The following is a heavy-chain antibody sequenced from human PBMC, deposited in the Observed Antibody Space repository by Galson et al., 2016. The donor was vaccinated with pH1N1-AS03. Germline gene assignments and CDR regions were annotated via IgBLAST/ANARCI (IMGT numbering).Heavy chain of an antibody. CDR1: GFTFSNYV. D-gene: IGHD1-26*01. Sequence: SLRLSCAASGFTFSNYVINWVRQAPGKGLEWVSSNTSSTKYIYYADSVKGRFTISRDNAKNSLFLQMNRLRAEDTAVYYCAREMGVTTFDYWGQGTLVTVSS. V-gene: IGHV3-21*01. CDR2: NTSSTKYI. CDR3: AREMGVTTFDY. J-gene: IGHJ4*02.